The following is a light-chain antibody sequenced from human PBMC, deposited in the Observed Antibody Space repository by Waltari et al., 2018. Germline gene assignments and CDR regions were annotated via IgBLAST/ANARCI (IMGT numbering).Light chain of an antibody. Sequence: DIQMTQSPSTLSASVGDRVTITCRASQTINTWLAWYQQKPGKAPNLLIYRTSTLESGGPSRFSGSGSGTEFTLTISSLQPDDFATYYCQQAWTFGQGTKVEIK. CDR2: RTS. CDR3: QQAWT. J-gene: IGKJ1*01. V-gene: IGKV1-5*03. CDR1: QTINTW.